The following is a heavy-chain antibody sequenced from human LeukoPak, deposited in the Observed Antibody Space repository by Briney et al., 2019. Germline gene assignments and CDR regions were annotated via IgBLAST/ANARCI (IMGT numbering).Heavy chain of an antibody. CDR1: GCFFTSYW. D-gene: IGHD6-13*01. V-gene: IGHV5-51*01. CDR2: IYPGDSDT. CDR3: ATSALAAAGGYYYYGMDV. J-gene: IGHJ6*02. Sequence: GESLQISCKGSGCFFTSYWAGWGRQLPGKGLEWMGIIYPGDSDTRYRPSFQGQVTISADKSISTAYLQWSSLKASDTAMYYCATSALAAAGGYYYYGMDVWGQGTTVTVSS.